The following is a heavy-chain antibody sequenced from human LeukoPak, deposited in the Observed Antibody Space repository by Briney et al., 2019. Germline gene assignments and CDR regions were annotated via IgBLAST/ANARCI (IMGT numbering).Heavy chain of an antibody. CDR3: ARWVPQGSDRYYYYYMDV. CDR2: IYYSGST. Sequence: SQTLPLACTVSGGSISSGGYYWSWIRQHPGKGLEWIGYIYYSGSTYYNPSLKSRVTISVDTSKNQFSLKLSSVTAADTAVYYCARWVPQGSDRYYYYYMDVWGKGTTVTVSS. CDR1: GGSISSGGYY. V-gene: IGHV4-31*03. J-gene: IGHJ6*03. D-gene: IGHD2-21*02.